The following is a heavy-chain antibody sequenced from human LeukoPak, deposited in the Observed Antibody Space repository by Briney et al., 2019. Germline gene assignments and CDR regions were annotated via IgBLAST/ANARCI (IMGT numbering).Heavy chain of an antibody. Sequence: ASVKVSCKASGYTFTSYGISWVRQAPGQGLEWMGWISAYNGNTNYAQKFQGRVTITADESTSTAYMELSSLRSEDTAVYYCAREVYGDYYFDYWGQGTLVTVSS. CDR3: AREVYGDYYFDY. V-gene: IGHV1-18*01. J-gene: IGHJ4*02. CDR1: GYTFTSYG. D-gene: IGHD4-17*01. CDR2: ISAYNGNT.